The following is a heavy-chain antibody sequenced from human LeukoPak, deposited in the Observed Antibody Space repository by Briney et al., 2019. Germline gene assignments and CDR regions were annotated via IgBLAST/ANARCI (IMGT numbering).Heavy chain of an antibody. CDR2: IYTGGST. Sequence: SETLSLTCTVSGGSISSYYWSWIRQPAGKGLEWIGRIYTGGSTTYNPSLKSRVTVSVDTSKNQFSLELSSVTAADTAVYYCARDAGGSIAAALSAFDIWGQGTMVTVSS. V-gene: IGHV4-4*07. D-gene: IGHD6-13*01. J-gene: IGHJ3*02. CDR3: ARDAGGSIAAALSAFDI. CDR1: GGSISSYY.